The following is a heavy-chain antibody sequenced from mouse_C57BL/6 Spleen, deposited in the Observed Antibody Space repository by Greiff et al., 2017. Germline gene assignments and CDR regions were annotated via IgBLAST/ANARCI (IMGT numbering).Heavy chain of an antibody. J-gene: IGHJ1*03. CDR3: TTSDYGSTWYFDV. D-gene: IGHD1-1*01. V-gene: IGHV14-1*01. Sequence: VQLQQSGAELVRPGASVKLSCTASGFNIKDYYMHWVKQRPEQGLEWIGRIDPEDGDNEYAPKFQGKATMTADTSSNTAYLQLSSLTSEDTAVYYCTTSDYGSTWYFDVWGTGTTVTVSS. CDR1: GFNIKDYY. CDR2: IDPEDGDN.